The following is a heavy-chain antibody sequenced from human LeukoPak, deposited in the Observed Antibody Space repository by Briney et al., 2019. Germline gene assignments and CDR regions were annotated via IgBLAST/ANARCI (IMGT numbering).Heavy chain of an antibody. J-gene: IGHJ6*04. CDR3: ARETYGDYYYYYGIDV. D-gene: IGHD4-17*01. V-gene: IGHV6-1*01. Sequence: SQTLSLTCAISGDSVSSNSAAWNWIRQSSSRGLEWLGRTYYRSKWYNDYAVSVKSRITINPDTSKNQFSLQLNSVTPEDTAVYYCARETYGDYYYYYGIDVWGKGTTVAVSS. CDR2: TYYRSKWYN. CDR1: GDSVSSNSAA.